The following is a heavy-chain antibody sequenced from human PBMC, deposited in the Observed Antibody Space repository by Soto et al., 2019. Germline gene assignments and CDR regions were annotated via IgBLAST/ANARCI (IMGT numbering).Heavy chain of an antibody. CDR3: AVFGGCFGGSSGVDV. Sequence: EVQLVESGGGLVQPGGSLRLSCAASGLIFSYYHMDWVRQAPGQGLEWVGRIRRKATSYTPEYAAAVKGRFTFSIDDSKNPMYLQMTSLEGEDSAVDYCAVFGGCFGGSSGVDVLGEWTTFTVSS. D-gene: IGHD3-10*02. J-gene: IGHJ6*04. CDR2: IRRKATSYTP. V-gene: IGHV3-72*01. CDR1: GLIFSYYH.